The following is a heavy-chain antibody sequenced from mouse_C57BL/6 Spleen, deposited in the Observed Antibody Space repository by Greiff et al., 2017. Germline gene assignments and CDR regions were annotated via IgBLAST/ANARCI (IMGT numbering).Heavy chain of an antibody. D-gene: IGHD1-1*01. CDR2: INPNNGGT. CDR1: GYTFTDYN. CDR3: AREGGSSYFDY. Sequence: VQLQQSGPELVKPGASVKMSCKASGYTFTDYNMHWVKQSHGKSLEWIGYINPNNGGTSYNQKFKGKATLTVNKSSSTAYMELRSLTAEDSAVYYCAREGGSSYFDYWGQGTTLTVSS. V-gene: IGHV1-22*01. J-gene: IGHJ2*01.